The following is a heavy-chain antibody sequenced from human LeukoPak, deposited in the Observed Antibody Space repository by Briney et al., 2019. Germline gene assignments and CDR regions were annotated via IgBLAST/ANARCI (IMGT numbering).Heavy chain of an antibody. CDR3: VKESEDSSGWATRYYFDY. V-gene: IGHV3-9*01. Sequence: GGSLRLSCVASGFTFDDYAMHWVRQAPGKGLEWVAGITWNSDNLDYTESVRGRFTISRDNAKNSLYLEMSSLRLEDTALYYCVKESEDSSGWATRYYFDYWGQGSLVTVSS. CDR1: GFTFDDYA. D-gene: IGHD6-19*01. CDR2: ITWNSDNL. J-gene: IGHJ4*02.